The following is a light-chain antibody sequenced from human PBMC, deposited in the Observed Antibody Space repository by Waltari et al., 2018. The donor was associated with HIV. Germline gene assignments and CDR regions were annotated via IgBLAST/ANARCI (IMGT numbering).Light chain of an antibody. CDR3: AAWDESLNAWV. Sequence: QSVLPQPPSASGTPGQRVTISCSGSRSNIGSNDVNWYQQVPGTAPKFPMYSNNKRPSGVPDRFSGSKSGTSASLAISGLQSDDEADYYCAAWDESLNAWVFGGGTRLTVL. CDR1: RSNIGSND. CDR2: SNN. J-gene: IGLJ3*02. V-gene: IGLV1-44*01.